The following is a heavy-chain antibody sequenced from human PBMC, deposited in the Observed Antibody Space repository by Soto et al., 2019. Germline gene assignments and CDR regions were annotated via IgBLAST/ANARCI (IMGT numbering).Heavy chain of an antibody. D-gene: IGHD2-15*01. Sequence: GGSLRLSCAASGFTFSSYAMSWVRLAPGKGLEWFSSIGGSGGTYYADSVRGRFTISRDNSKNMLYLHLNSLRAEDTAMYYCAKGQGWSYYYDSWGQGTLVTVSS. CDR2: IGGSGGT. V-gene: IGHV3-23*01. CDR3: AKGQGWSYYYDS. CDR1: GFTFSSYA. J-gene: IGHJ4*02.